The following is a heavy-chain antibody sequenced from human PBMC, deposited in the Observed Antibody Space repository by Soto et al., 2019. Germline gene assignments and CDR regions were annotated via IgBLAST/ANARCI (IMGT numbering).Heavy chain of an antibody. CDR1: GFTFSTYA. CDR3: ARDFVYDSNGYHDDAFAT. J-gene: IGHJ3*02. Sequence: GGSLRLSCAASGFTFSTYAMHWVRQAPGKGLEWVALMWYDGSNKYYADSVKGRFTISRDNSKNTLYLQINSLRAEDTAVYYCARDFVYDSNGYHDDAFATWGQGTLVTVSS. D-gene: IGHD3-22*01. CDR2: MWYDGSNK. V-gene: IGHV3-33*01.